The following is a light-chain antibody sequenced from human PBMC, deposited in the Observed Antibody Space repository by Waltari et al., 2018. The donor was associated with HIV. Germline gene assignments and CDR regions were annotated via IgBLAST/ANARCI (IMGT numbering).Light chain of an antibody. CDR3: ASLTDDNTVM. Sequence: AVTQPASVSGLPGQSTTISCTGAASDFSLYKFVSWYQQHSGKPPRLILSDVHSRASGVSDRFSGSMSGNTASLTISGLRAEDEGHYYCASLTDDNTVMFGGGTEVTVL. V-gene: IGLV2-14*03. J-gene: IGLJ3*02. CDR2: DVH. CDR1: ASDFSLYKF.